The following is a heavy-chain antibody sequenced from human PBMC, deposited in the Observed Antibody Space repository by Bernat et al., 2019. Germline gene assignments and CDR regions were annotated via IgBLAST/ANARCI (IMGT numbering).Heavy chain of an antibody. V-gene: IGHV3-21*01. CDR1: GFTFSSYS. D-gene: IGHD3-22*01. J-gene: IGHJ4*02. CDR3: ARNYYYYRSGYLY. Sequence: EVQLVESGGGLVKPGGSLRLSCAASGFTFSSYSMNWVRQAPGKGLEWVSSSSSSSSYIYSSNSVTGRFTISLDTTTTSLYLPLTRLRAEDTAVYYCARNYYYYRSGYLYWGQGTLVTVSS. CDR2: SSSSSSYI.